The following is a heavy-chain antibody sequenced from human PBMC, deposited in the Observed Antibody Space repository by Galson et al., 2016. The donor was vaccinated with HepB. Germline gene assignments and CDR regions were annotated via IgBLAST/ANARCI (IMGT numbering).Heavy chain of an antibody. CDR2: IYWDDDK. CDR1: GFSLTTSGVG. D-gene: IGHD1-26*01. Sequence: PALVKPTQTLTLTCTFPGFSLTTSGVGVVWIRQSPGKGLEWLAVIYWDDDKRYSPSVKTRLTITKDTSKNQVVLTMTNMDPVATGTYYCVHKNERLLYYFDYWGQGTLVTVSS. J-gene: IGHJ4*02. CDR3: VHKNERLLYYFDY. V-gene: IGHV2-5*02.